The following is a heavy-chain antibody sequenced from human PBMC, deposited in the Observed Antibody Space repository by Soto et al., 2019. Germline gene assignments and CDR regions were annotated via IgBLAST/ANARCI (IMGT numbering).Heavy chain of an antibody. Sequence: QVHVVQSGAEVKKPGASVKVSCKASGYPFSSYAIHWVRQAPGQRLEWMGWIHAGNGDTQYSQKFRGRVTITRDTSASTAYMDLSSLTSEETAVYYCARNSLGASHFDYWGQGTLVIVSS. D-gene: IGHD1-26*01. J-gene: IGHJ4*02. CDR1: GYPFSSYA. CDR3: ARNSLGASHFDY. CDR2: IHAGNGDT. V-gene: IGHV1-3*01.